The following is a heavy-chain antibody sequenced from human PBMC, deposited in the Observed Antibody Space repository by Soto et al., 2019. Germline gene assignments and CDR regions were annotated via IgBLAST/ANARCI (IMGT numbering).Heavy chain of an antibody. CDR1: GGSFSGYY. D-gene: IGHD3-10*01. Sequence: SETLSLTCAVYGGSFSGYYWSWIRQPPGKGLEWIGEINHSGSTNYNPSLKSRVTISVDTSKNQFSLKLSSVAAADTAVYYCARGRWFGELLYRAYYYYGMDVWGQGTTVTVSS. V-gene: IGHV4-34*01. J-gene: IGHJ6*02. CDR2: INHSGST. CDR3: ARGRWFGELLYRAYYYYGMDV.